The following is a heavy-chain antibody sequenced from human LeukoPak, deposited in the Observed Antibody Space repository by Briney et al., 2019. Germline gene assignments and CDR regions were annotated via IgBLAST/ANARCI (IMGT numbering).Heavy chain of an antibody. CDR1: GFTFDDYA. D-gene: IGHD1-26*01. Sequence: GGSLRLSXAASGFTFDDYAMYWVRQTPGKGLEWVSGISWNGGSICYADSVKGRFTISRDSAKNSLYLQMNSLRLEDMALYYCVKGSGYSYSGGYFDCWGQGTLVTVSS. J-gene: IGHJ4*02. V-gene: IGHV3-9*03. CDR3: VKGSGYSYSGGYFDC. CDR2: ISWNGGSI.